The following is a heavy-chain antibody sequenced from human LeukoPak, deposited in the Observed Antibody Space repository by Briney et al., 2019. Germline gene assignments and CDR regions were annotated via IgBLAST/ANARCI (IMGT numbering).Heavy chain of an antibody. D-gene: IGHD6-19*01. CDR3: AKDPFSPTVAGTFDY. J-gene: IGHJ4*02. V-gene: IGHV3-23*01. Sequence: PGGSLRLSCAASGSTFSSYAMSWVRQAPGKGLEWVSAISGSGGSTYYADSVKGRFTISRDNSKNTLYLQMNSLRAEDTAVYYCAKDPFSPTVAGTFDYWGQGTLVTVSS. CDR2: ISGSGGST. CDR1: GSTFSSYA.